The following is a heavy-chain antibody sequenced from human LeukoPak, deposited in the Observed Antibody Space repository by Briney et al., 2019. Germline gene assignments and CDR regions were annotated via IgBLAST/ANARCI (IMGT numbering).Heavy chain of an antibody. CDR1: GFTFSSYA. Sequence: PGGSLRLSCAASGFTFSSYAMHWVRQAPGKGLEWVAVISYDGSNKYYADSVRGRFTISRDNSKNTLYLQMNSLRAEDTAVYYCARIHYYDSSGYSGDAFDIWGQGTMVTVSS. J-gene: IGHJ3*02. D-gene: IGHD3-22*01. V-gene: IGHV3-30*14. CDR2: ISYDGSNK. CDR3: ARIHYYDSSGYSGDAFDI.